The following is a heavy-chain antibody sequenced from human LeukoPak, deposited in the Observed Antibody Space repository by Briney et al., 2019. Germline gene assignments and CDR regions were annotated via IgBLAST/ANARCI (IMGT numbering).Heavy chain of an antibody. J-gene: IGHJ5*02. D-gene: IGHD4-17*01. V-gene: IGHV3-7*03. Sequence: GGSLRLSCAASGFTFSNYWMSWVRQAPGKGLEWVASIRPDGSEDYYMDSVKGRFTISRDNAENSLYLQMNSLRTEDTAVYYCAKAPYGDYEIAWFDPWGQGTLVTVSS. CDR3: AKAPYGDYEIAWFDP. CDR1: GFTFSNYW. CDR2: IRPDGSED.